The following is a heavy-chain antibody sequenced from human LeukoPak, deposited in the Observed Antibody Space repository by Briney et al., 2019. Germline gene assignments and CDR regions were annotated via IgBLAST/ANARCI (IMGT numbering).Heavy chain of an antibody. V-gene: IGHV3-11*04. CDR2: ITSSGTTI. J-gene: IGHJ4*02. D-gene: IGHD2-2*02. CDR1: GFTFSDYY. Sequence: PGGSLRLSCAASGFTFSDYYMSWIRQAPGKGLEWVAYITSSGTTIYYADSVKGRFTISRDNSKNTLYLQMNSLRAEDTAVYYCAKGYCSSTSCYSVDYWGQGTLVTVSS. CDR3: AKGYCSSTSCYSVDY.